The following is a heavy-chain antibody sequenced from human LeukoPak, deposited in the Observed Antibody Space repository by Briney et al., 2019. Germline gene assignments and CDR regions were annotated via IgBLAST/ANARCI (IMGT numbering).Heavy chain of an antibody. J-gene: IGHJ4*02. CDR2: IYYSGTT. V-gene: IGHV4-59*01. CDR3: AKDRNYGDYGEFDY. CDR1: SGSISNYY. Sequence: SETLSLTCTVSSGSISNYYWSWIRQPPGKGLEWIGYIYYSGTTNYNPSLNSRVNISVDTSKNQFSLKLTSVTAADTAVYYCAKDRNYGDYGEFDYWGQGTLVTVSS. D-gene: IGHD4-17*01.